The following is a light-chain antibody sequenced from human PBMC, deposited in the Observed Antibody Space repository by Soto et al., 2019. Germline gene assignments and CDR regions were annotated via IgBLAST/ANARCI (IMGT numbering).Light chain of an antibody. CDR3: QQYGTSPWT. CDR1: QSVSSSY. J-gene: IGKJ1*01. V-gene: IGKV3-20*01. CDR2: GAS. Sequence: EIVLTQSPGTLSLSRGERATLSCRASQSVSSSYLAWYQQKPGQAPRLLIYGASSRAPGIPDKFSGSGSGTDFTLTISRLEPEDFAVYYCQQYGTSPWTFGQGTKVEVK.